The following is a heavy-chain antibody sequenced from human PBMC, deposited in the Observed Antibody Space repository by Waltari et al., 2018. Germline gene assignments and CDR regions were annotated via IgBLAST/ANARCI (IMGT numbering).Heavy chain of an antibody. D-gene: IGHD2-21*01. V-gene: IGHV3-11*04. CDR1: GGSISSGGYY. CDR2: IGPGGSNI. J-gene: IGHJ4*02. CDR3: ARDQDWVFDY. Sequence: QVQLQESGPGLVKPSQTLSLTCTVSGGSISSGGYYWSWIRQHPGKGLEWVSHIGPGGSNIGYADSVKGRITISRDNAQNSLYLIINSLTDEDTAVYYCARDQDWVFDYWGRGTLVTVSS.